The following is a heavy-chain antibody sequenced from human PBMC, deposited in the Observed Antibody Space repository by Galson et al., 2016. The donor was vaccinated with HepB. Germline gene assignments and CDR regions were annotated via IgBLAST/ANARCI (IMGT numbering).Heavy chain of an antibody. D-gene: IGHD2-2*01. CDR3: ARHGDIVVVSLDY. Sequence: SGAEVKKPGESLKISCKGSGYSFTSYWIGWVRQMPGKGLEWMGIIYPGDSATRYSPSFQGQVTISADKSNSTAYLQWSSLKASDTAMYYCARHGDIVVVSLDYWGQGTLVTVSS. CDR1: GYSFTSYW. J-gene: IGHJ4*02. V-gene: IGHV5-51*01. CDR2: IYPGDSAT.